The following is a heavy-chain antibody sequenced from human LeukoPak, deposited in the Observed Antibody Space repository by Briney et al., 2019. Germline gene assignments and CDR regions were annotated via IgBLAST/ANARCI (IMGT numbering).Heavy chain of an antibody. CDR3: ARVTHTELSTWFGP. J-gene: IGHJ5*02. V-gene: IGHV1-69*13. CDR1: GGTFNNYA. D-gene: IGHD5-18*01. Sequence: SVKVSCKASGGTFNNYAINWVRQAPGQGLEWMGGIIPIFGSSNYAQKFQGRVTITADESTTTAYMELSSLRSEDTAVYYCARVTHTELSTWFGPWGQGTLVTVSS. CDR2: IIPIFGSS.